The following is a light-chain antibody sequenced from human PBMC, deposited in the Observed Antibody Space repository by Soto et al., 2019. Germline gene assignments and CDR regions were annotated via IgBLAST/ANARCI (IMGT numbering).Light chain of an antibody. CDR1: QSVSRY. CDR3: QQRSNWPLT. V-gene: IGKV3-11*01. Sequence: EIELTQFPATLSLSPGERDTLSCRASQSVSRYLAWYQQKPGQAPRLLIYDASNRATGIPARFSGSGSGTDFTLTISSLEPEDFAVYYCQQRSNWPLTFGGGTKVEIK. J-gene: IGKJ4*01. CDR2: DAS.